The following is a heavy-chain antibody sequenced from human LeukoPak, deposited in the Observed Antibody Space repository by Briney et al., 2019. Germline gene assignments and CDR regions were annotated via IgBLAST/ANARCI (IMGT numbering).Heavy chain of an antibody. CDR3: AKSYGDYVPFDY. CDR1: GFTFSSCA. D-gene: IGHD4-17*01. V-gene: IGHV3-23*01. J-gene: IGHJ4*02. Sequence: GGSLRLSCAASGFTFSSCAMNWVRQAPGKGLEWVSTISAGGAGTYYGDSVKGRFTISRDNSKNTMYLQMNSLRAEDTAVYYCAKSYGDYVPFDYWGQGTLVTVSS. CDR2: ISAGGAGT.